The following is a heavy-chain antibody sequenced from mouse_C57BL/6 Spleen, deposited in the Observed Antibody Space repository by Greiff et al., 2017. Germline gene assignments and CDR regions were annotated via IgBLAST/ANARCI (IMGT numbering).Heavy chain of an antibody. V-gene: IGHV2-2*01. J-gene: IGHJ3*01. CDR1: GFSLTSYG. CDR3: ARKGDYGYDEFAY. CDR2: IWSGGST. D-gene: IGHD2-2*01. Sequence: VQLQESGPGLVQPSQSLSITCTVSGFSLTSYGVHWVRQSPGKGLEWLGVIWSGGSTDYNAAFISRLSISKDNSKSQVFFKMNSLQAEYTAIYYCARKGDYGYDEFAYWGQGTLVTVSA.